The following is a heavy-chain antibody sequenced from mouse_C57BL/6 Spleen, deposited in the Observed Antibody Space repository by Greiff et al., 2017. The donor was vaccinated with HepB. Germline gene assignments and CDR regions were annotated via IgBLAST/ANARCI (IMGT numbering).Heavy chain of an antibody. V-gene: IGHV1-5*01. CDR2: IYPGNSDT. Sequence: VQLQQSGPVLARPGASVKMSCKTSGYTFTSYWMHWVKQRPGQGLEWIGAIYPGNSDTSYNQKFKGKAKLTAVTSASTAYMERSSLTNEDSAVYYCTWGNHYYAMDYWGQGTSVAVSS. CDR1: GYTFTSYW. J-gene: IGHJ4*01. D-gene: IGHD2-1*01. CDR3: TWGNHYYAMDY.